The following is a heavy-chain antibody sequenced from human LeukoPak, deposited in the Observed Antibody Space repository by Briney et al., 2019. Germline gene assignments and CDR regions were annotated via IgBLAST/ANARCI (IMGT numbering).Heavy chain of an antibody. D-gene: IGHD2-2*01. Sequence: SETLSLTGAVYGGSFSGYYWSWIRQPPGKGLEWIGEINHSGSTNYNPSLKSRVTISVDTSKNQFSLKLSSVTAADTAVYYCCQLPQGYYYYGMDVWGQGTTVTVSS. J-gene: IGHJ6*02. V-gene: IGHV4-34*01. CDR3: CQLPQGYYYYGMDV. CDR2: INHSGST. CDR1: GGSFSGYY.